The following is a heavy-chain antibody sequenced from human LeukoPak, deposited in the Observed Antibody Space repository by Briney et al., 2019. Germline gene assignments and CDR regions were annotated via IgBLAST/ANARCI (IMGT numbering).Heavy chain of an antibody. CDR3: ARGGGLDV. CDR1: GFTFSSYW. Sequence: GGSLRLSCAASGFTFSSYWMNWARQAPGKGLEWVASINHNGNVNYYVDSVKGRFTISKDNAKNSLYLQMSNLRAEDTAVYFCARGGGLDVWGQGATVTVSS. J-gene: IGHJ6*02. D-gene: IGHD3-16*01. V-gene: IGHV3-7*03. CDR2: INHNGNVN.